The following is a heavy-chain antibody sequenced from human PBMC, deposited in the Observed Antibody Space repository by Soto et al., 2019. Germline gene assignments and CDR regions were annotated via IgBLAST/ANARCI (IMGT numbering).Heavy chain of an antibody. CDR2: IYSGGST. V-gene: IGHV3-53*04. CDR3: ARDYVDTAMVKGHHYMDV. J-gene: IGHJ6*03. Sequence: GGSLRLSCAASGFTVSSNYMSWVRQAPGKGLEWVSVIYSGGSTYYADSVKGRFTISRHNSKNTLYLQMNSPRAEDTAVYYCARDYVDTAMVKGHHYMDVWGKGNTVTVS. D-gene: IGHD5-18*01. CDR1: GFTVSSNY.